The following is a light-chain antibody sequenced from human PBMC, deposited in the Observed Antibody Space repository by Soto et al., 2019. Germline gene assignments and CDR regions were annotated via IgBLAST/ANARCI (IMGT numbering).Light chain of an antibody. CDR2: DAS. CDR3: QQRSNWPGT. CDR1: QSVSTR. V-gene: IGKV3-11*01. J-gene: IGKJ1*01. Sequence: EIVLTQSPGTLSLSPGERATLSCRASQSVSTRLAWYQQKPGQAPRLLIYDASNRATGIPARFSGSGSGTDFTLTISSLEPEAFAVYYCQQRSNWPGTFGQGTKVEIK.